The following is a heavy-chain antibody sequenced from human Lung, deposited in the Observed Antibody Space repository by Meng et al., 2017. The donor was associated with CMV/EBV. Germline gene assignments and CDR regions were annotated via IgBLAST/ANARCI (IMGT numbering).Heavy chain of an antibody. Sequence: GGSXRLSCAASGFTFSSYSMNWVRQAPGKGLEWVSSISSSSSYIYYADSVKGRFTISRDNAKNSLYLQMNSLRAEDTAVYYCAREGGRAGTPGSYYYGMDVXGQGXTVTVSS. V-gene: IGHV3-21*01. D-gene: IGHD1-1*01. CDR3: AREGGRAGTPGSYYYGMDV. CDR2: ISSSSSYI. CDR1: GFTFSSYS. J-gene: IGHJ6*02.